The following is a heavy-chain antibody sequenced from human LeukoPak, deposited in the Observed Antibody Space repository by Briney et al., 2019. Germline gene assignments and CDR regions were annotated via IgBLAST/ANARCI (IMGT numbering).Heavy chain of an antibody. CDR1: GGSISGYY. CDR3: ARRLCSSLTCNIGPSGNWLDP. V-gene: IGHV4-4*07. CDR2: IYTSGST. Sequence: PSETLSLTCTVSGGSISGYYWSWIRQPAGKGLEWIGRIYTSGSTNYNPSLKSRVTMSVDTSKNQFSLKLSSVTAAGTAVYYCARRLCSSLTCNIGPSGNWLDPWGQGTLVTVSS. J-gene: IGHJ5*02. D-gene: IGHD2-2*02.